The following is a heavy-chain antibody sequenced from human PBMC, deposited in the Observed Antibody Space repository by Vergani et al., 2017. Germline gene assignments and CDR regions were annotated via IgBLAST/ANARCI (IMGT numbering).Heavy chain of an antibody. V-gene: IGHV3-23*01. CDR1: GFTFSSYA. Sequence: EVQLLESGGGLVQPGGSLRLSCAASGFTFSSYAMSWVRQAPGKGLEWVSAISGSGGSTYYAESVKGRFTLSRDNSKNTLYLQMNSLSSEDTAVYYCAKDFHSGYDLEEGPFDYWGQGTLVTVSS. CDR3: AKDFHSGYDLEEGPFDY. D-gene: IGHD5-12*01. CDR2: ISGSGGST. J-gene: IGHJ4*02.